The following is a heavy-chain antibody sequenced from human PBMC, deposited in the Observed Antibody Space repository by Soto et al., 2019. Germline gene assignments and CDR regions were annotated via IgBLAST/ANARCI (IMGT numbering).Heavy chain of an antibody. CDR3: ARDPDYGDYWGYFFDS. J-gene: IGHJ4*02. Sequence: ASVKVSCKTSGYTFAAYYIHWIRQAPGQGLEWMGWINPTSGGTVYAQNFQDRVTMTRDTSISTAYMELRRLNSDDTAVYYCARDPDYGDYWGYFFDSWGQGTPVTVS. CDR2: INPTSGGT. CDR1: GYTFAAYY. V-gene: IGHV1-2*02. D-gene: IGHD4-17*01.